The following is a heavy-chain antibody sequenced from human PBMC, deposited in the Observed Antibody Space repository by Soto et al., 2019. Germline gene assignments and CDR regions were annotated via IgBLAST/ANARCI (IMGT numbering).Heavy chain of an antibody. CDR2: FNAGNGDT. J-gene: IGHJ4*02. D-gene: IGHD3-22*01. Sequence: ASVKVFSKASGYSFTSYPMHWERQAPGQGLEWMGWFNAGNGDTTYSQKFQGRVTITRDTSAITAYMELSSLRSEDTAVYYCVRDWTHYDSSGPGDYWGQGTLVTVSS. CDR1: GYSFTSYP. V-gene: IGHV1-3*01. CDR3: VRDWTHYDSSGPGDY.